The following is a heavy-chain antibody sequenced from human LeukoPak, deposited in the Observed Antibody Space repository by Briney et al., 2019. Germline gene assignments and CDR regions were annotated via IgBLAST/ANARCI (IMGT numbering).Heavy chain of an antibody. Sequence: SVKVSCKASGGTFSSYAISWVRQAPGQGLEWMGRIIPIFGTANYAQKFQGRVTITADESTSTAYMELSSLRSEDTAVYYCARKNVEKYYYYYMDVWGKGTTVTVSS. V-gene: IGHV1-69*15. CDR1: GGTFSSYA. CDR3: ARKNVEKYYYYYMDV. CDR2: IIPIFGTA. D-gene: IGHD5-24*01. J-gene: IGHJ6*03.